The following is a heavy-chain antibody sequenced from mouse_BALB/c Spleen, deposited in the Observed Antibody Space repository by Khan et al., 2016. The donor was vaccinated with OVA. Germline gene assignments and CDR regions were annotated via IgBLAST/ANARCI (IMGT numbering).Heavy chain of an antibody. J-gene: IGHJ4*01. CDR1: GYTFTNNG. D-gene: IGHD4-1*01. Sequence: QIQLVQSGPELKKPGETVKISCKASGYTFTNNGMNWVKQAPGKGLKWMGWINTYTGEPTYAGDFKGRFAFSLETSANTAYLQINNLKNEDTATDFCARVGYSGTMDLWGQGTSVTVSS. CDR3: ARVGYSGTMDL. CDR2: INTYTGEP. V-gene: IGHV9-3-1*01.